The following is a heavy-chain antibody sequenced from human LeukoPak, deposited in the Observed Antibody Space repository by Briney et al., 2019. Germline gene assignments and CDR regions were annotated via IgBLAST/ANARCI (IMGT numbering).Heavy chain of an antibody. CDR2: ISIYNGNT. J-gene: IGHJ5*02. CDR1: GYTFTNYG. D-gene: IGHD3-3*01. V-gene: IGHV1-18*01. Sequence: ASVKVSCKASGYTFTNYGISWVRQAPGQGLEWMGWISIYNGNTDYAQKLRGRVTMTTDTSTSTAYMELRSLRADDTAVYYCARITYDFWSGYYMPDDPWGQGTLVTVSS. CDR3: ARITYDFWSGYYMPDDP.